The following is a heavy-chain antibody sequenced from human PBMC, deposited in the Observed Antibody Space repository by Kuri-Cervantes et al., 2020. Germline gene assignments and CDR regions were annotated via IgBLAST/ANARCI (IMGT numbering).Heavy chain of an antibody. CDR1: GGSISSYY. J-gene: IGHJ4*02. CDR2: IYYSGST. V-gene: IGHV4-59*01. D-gene: IGHD3-22*01. CDR3: ARGRYDSSGYYYRGHFDY. Sequence: SETLSLTCTVSGGSISSYYWSWIRQPPGKGLEWIGYIYYSGSTNYNPSLKSRVTISVDTSKNQFSLKLSSVTAADTAVYYCARGRYDSSGYYYRGHFDYWGQGTMVTV.